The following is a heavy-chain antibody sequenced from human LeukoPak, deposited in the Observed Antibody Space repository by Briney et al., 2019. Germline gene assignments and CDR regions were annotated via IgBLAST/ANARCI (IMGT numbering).Heavy chain of an antibody. Sequence: PGGTLRLSCAASGFTFSSYGMSWVRQAPGKGLEWVSAISGSGGSTYYADSVKGRFTISRDNSKNTLYLQMNSLRAEDTAVYYCARDSSSSGLDYWGQGTLVTVSS. V-gene: IGHV3-23*01. CDR2: ISGSGGST. D-gene: IGHD6-6*01. CDR3: ARDSSSSGLDY. J-gene: IGHJ4*02. CDR1: GFTFSSYG.